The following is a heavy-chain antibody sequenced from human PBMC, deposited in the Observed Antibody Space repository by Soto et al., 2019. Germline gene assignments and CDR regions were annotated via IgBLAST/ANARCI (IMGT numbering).Heavy chain of an antibody. J-gene: IGHJ4*02. Sequence: GGSLRLSCAASGFTFKYYAMSWVRQAPGXGXEWVSLITGSGGSTEYADSVKGRFTISRDNSKNTMYLQMNSLRVGDTAVYYCARKDVATDYWGQGTLVTVSS. CDR2: ITGSGGST. D-gene: IGHD5-12*01. CDR1: GFTFKYYA. CDR3: ARKDVATDY. V-gene: IGHV3-23*01.